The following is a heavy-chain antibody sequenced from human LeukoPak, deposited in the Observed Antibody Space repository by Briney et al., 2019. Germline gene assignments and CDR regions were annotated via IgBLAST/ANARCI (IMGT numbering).Heavy chain of an antibody. D-gene: IGHD1-26*01. Sequence: GGSLRLSCAASGFTVSTYDMSWVRQAPGKGPEWVSGFSGSDGSAYYADSVKGRFTISRDNSKNTLYLQMNSLRAEDTAVYYCAKGGSGSYYVRYYYYMDVWGKGTTVTISS. CDR1: GFTVSTYD. CDR2: FSGSDGSA. CDR3: AKGGSGSYYVRYYYYMDV. V-gene: IGHV3-23*01. J-gene: IGHJ6*03.